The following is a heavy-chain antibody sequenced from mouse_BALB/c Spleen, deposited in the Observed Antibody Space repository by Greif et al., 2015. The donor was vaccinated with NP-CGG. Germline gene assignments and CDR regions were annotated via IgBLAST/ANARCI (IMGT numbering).Heavy chain of an antibody. CDR2: INPSTGYT. CDR3: ATTVVATFAY. CDR1: GYTFTSYW. J-gene: IGHJ3*01. Sequence: VQLQQSGAELAKPGASVKMSRKASGYTFTSYWMHWVKQRPGQGLEWIGYINPSTGYTEYNQKFKDKATLTADKSSSTAYMQLSSLTSEDSAVYYCATTVVATFAYWGQGTLVTVSA. D-gene: IGHD1-1*01. V-gene: IGHV1-7*01.